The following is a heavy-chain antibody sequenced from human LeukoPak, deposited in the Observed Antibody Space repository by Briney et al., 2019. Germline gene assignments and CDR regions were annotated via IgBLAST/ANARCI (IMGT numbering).Heavy chain of an antibody. D-gene: IGHD5-18*01. CDR3: ASEDTAMYTFDY. CDR1: GGSFSGYY. CDR2: INRSGST. V-gene: IGHV4-34*01. Sequence: PSETLSLTCAVYGGSFSGYYWSWIRQPPGKGLEWIGEINRSGSTNYNPSLKSRVTISVDTSKNQFSLKLSSVTAADTAVYYCASEDTAMYTFDYWGQGTLVTVSS. J-gene: IGHJ4*02.